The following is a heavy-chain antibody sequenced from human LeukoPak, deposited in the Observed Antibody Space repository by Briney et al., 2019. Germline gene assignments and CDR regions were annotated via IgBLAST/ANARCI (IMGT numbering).Heavy chain of an antibody. CDR1: GGTFSTYYA. CDR3: ARGITVVRGVIKGGMDV. Sequence: SVKVSCKASGGTFSTYYAISWVRQAPGQGLEWMERIIPIVGTANYAQKFQGRVTITADKSTATVYMELSNLRSGDTAVYYCARGITVVRGVIKGGMDVWGQGTTVTVSS. D-gene: IGHD3-10*01. J-gene: IGHJ6*02. CDR2: IIPIVGTA. V-gene: IGHV1-69*04.